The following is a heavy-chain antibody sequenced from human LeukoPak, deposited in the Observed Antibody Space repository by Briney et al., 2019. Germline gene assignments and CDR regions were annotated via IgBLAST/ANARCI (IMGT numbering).Heavy chain of an antibody. Sequence: PGGTLRHSCATSGFTISTYGMHRACQAPDKGRWCVADIWYDGSNKYCADSVKGQFNNSRNNSKNTLYLQMNSLRAEVTAVYYCAKAGDDYGNYYWGQGTLVTVSS. V-gene: IGHV3-33*06. CDR3: AKAGDDYGNYY. J-gene: IGHJ4*02. CDR2: IWYDGSNK. CDR1: GFTISTYG. D-gene: IGHD4-11*01.